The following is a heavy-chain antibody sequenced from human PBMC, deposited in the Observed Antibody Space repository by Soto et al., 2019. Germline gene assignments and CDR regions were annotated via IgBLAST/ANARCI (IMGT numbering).Heavy chain of an antibody. Sequence: SETLSLTCTVSGGSISRYYWSWIRQPPGKGLEWIGYIYYSGSTNYNPSLKSRVAISVDTSKNQLSLKLSSVTAADTAVYYCAGRYGYYVDYWGQGTLVTVS. V-gene: IGHV4-59*08. J-gene: IGHJ4*02. CDR3: AGRYGYYVDY. CDR2: IYYSGST. CDR1: GGSISRYY. D-gene: IGHD4-17*01.